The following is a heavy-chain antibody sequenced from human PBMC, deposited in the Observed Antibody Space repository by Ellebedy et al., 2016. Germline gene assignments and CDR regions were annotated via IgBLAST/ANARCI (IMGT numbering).Heavy chain of an antibody. Sequence: LRLXXTVSGGSISSGGYYWSWIRQHPGKGLEWIGYIYYSGSTYYKPSLKSRVTISVDTSKNQFSLKLSSVTAADTAVYYCARGAAYYYERNYYYYMDVWGKGTTVTVSS. CDR3: ARGAAYYYERNYYYYMDV. CDR2: IYYSGST. V-gene: IGHV4-31*03. J-gene: IGHJ6*03. CDR1: GGSISSGGYY. D-gene: IGHD3-22*01.